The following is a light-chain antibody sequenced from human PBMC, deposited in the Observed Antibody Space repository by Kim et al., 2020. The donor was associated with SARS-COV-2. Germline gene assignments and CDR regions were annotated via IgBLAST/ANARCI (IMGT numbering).Light chain of an antibody. Sequence: TLSRRHNTYAIAWHNQQPEKAPRSLRKVNSDGSQTKADGVPGRFSGSSSGTDRYLTISSLQSDDEADYYCQTWGTGFQVIGGGTQLTVL. CDR2: VNSDGSQ. CDR3: QTWGTGFQV. J-gene: IGLJ3*02. CDR1: RRHNTYA. V-gene: IGLV4-69*01.